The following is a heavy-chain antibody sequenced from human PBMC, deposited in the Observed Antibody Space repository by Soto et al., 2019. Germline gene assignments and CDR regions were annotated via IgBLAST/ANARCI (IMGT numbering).Heavy chain of an antibody. CDR1: GYTFTSYD. Sequence: QVQLVQSGAEVKKPGASVKVSCKASGYTFTSYDINSVRQATGQGLEWMGWMNPNSGNTGYAQKFQGRATMTRNTSISTAYMELSSLRSEDTAVYYCARAYDFWLGAFDPWGQGTLVTVSS. D-gene: IGHD3-3*01. V-gene: IGHV1-8*01. J-gene: IGHJ5*02. CDR2: MNPNSGNT. CDR3: ARAYDFWLGAFDP.